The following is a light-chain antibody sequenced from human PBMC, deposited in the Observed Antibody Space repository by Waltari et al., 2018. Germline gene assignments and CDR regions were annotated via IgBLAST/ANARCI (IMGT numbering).Light chain of an antibody. V-gene: IGLV3-19*01. J-gene: IGLJ2*01. CDR3: NSRDSSGTRVL. CDR1: SLSDYY. Sequence: SSELTQDPAVYVAMGQPVRITCHGDSLSDYYTDWYQQKPGQAPLLVIYGNDNRPSGIPDRFSGSRSENTGALTISGVQAEDEADYYCNSRDSSGTRVLFGGGTKLTVL. CDR2: GND.